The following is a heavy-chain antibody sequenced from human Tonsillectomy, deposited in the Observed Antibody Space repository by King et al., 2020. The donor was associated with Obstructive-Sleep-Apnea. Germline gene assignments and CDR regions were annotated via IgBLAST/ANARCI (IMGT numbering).Heavy chain of an antibody. V-gene: IGHV3-23*04. Sequence: VQLVESGGGLVEPGKSLRLSCSAYGFTFRNYAMSWVCQAPGKGLEGVSALTGSGDTTYYAYSVKGRFTISRDTSREWLYLEMNSPTVQETAVYYCARRSGISYGYFDFWGQGILVTVSS. CDR2: LTGSGDTT. CDR1: GFTFRNYA. CDR3: ARRSGISYGYFDF. J-gene: IGHJ4*02. D-gene: IGHD3-16*01.